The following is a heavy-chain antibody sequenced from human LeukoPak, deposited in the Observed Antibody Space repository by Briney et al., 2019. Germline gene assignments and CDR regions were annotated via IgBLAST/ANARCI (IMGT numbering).Heavy chain of an antibody. CDR3: ARGQLVRAGYFDL. V-gene: IGHV3-13*01. CDR2: IGIAGDT. J-gene: IGHJ2*01. CDR1: GFTFSSYD. Sequence: PGGSLRLSCAASGFTFSSYDIHWVRHVTGKGLEWVSAIGIAGDTYYLDSVKGRFTISRENAKNSLYLQMNSLRVGDTAVYYCARGQLVRAGYFDLWGRGTLVTVSS. D-gene: IGHD3-10*01.